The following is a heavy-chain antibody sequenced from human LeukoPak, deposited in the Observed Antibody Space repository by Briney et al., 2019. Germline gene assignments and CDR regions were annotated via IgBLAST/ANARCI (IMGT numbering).Heavy chain of an antibody. CDR2: IYHSGST. D-gene: IGHD2-2*02. CDR3: ARVRCSSTSCYMIDY. V-gene: IGHV4-30-2*01. Sequence: SQTLSLTCAVSGGSISSGGYSWSWIRQPPGKGLEWIGYIYHSGSTYYNPSLKSRVTISVDTSKNQFSLKLSSVTAADTAVYYCARVRCSSTSCYMIDYWGQGTLVTVSS. J-gene: IGHJ4*02. CDR1: GGSISSGGYS.